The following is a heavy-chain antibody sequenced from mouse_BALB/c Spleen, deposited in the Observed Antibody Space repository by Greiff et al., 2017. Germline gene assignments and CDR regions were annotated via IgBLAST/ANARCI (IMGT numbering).Heavy chain of an antibody. D-gene: IGHD2-4*01. V-gene: IGHV5-17*02. J-gene: IGHJ4*01. CDR1: GFTFSSFG. CDR2: ISSGSSTI. CDR3: ARSTMITHYYAMDY. Sequence: EVKLVESGGGLVQPGGSRKLSCAASGFTFSSFGMHWVRQAPEKGLVWVAYISSGSSTIYYADTVKGRFTISRDNPKNTLFLQMTSLRSEDTAMYYCARSTMITHYYAMDYWGQGTSVTVSS.